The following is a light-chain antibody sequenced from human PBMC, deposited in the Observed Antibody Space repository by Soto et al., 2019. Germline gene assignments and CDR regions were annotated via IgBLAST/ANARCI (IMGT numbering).Light chain of an antibody. CDR2: EVS. V-gene: IGLV2-14*01. J-gene: IGLJ3*02. CDR3: SSYTSSSILV. CDR1: SSDVGGYNY. Sequence: QSALTQPASVSGSPGQSITISSTGTSSDVGGYNYVSWYQQHPGKAPKLMIFEVSNRPSGVSNRFSGSKSGNMASLTISGLQAEDEADYYCSSYTSSSILVFGGGTKLTVL.